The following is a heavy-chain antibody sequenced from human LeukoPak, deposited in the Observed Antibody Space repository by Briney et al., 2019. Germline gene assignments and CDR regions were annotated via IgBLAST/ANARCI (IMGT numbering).Heavy chain of an antibody. V-gene: IGHV4-4*02. Sequence: SETLSLTCAVSGGSISSSNWWSWVRQPPGKGLEWIGYIYYSGSTNYNPSLKSRVTISVDTSKNQLSLKLSSVTAADTAVYYCARDRNPFDYWGQGTLVTVSS. CDR1: GGSISSSNW. CDR3: ARDRNPFDY. J-gene: IGHJ4*02. D-gene: IGHD1-14*01. CDR2: IYYSGST.